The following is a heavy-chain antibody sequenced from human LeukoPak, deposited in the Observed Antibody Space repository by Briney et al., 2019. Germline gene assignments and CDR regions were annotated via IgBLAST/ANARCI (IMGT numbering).Heavy chain of an antibody. CDR2: INQYGSEK. V-gene: IGHV3-7*01. J-gene: IGHJ4*02. D-gene: IGHD1-26*01. CDR1: GFTSSTYW. CDR3: ARDKSVGASLFDY. Sequence: PGESLRLSCAASGFTSSTYWMSWVRQAPGKGLEWVANINQYGSEKYYVDSVKGRFTISRDNAKNSLYLQMNSLRAEDTAVYYCARDKSVGASLFDYWGQGTLVPVSS.